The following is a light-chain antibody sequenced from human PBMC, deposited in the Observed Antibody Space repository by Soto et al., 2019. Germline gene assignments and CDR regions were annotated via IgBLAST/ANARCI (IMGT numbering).Light chain of an antibody. CDR3: ASYTTSSTYV. CDR1: SSDVGGYSY. Sequence: QSALNQPAVVSGAPGRWNAISCTGNSSDVGGYSYVSWYQQQPGKAPKLVISDVSNRPSGVSDRFSGSKSGNTASLTISGLQTEDEADYYCASYTTSSTYVFGTGTKVTVL. J-gene: IGLJ1*01. V-gene: IGLV2-14*01. CDR2: DVS.